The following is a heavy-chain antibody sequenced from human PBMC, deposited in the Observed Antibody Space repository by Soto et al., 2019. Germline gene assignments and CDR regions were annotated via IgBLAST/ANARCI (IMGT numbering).Heavy chain of an antibody. CDR2: IYHSGST. CDR1: GGSISSSNW. Sequence: SETLSLTCAVFGGSISSSNWWSWVRQPPGKGLEWIGEIYHSGSTNYNPSLKSRVTISVDKSKNQFSLKLSSVTAADTAVYYCARDTMVRGVIITDYYGMDVWGQGTTVTAP. CDR3: ARDTMVRGVIITDYYGMDV. D-gene: IGHD3-10*01. J-gene: IGHJ6*02. V-gene: IGHV4-4*02.